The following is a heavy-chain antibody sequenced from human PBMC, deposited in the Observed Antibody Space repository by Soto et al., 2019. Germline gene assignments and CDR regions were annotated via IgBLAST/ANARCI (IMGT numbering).Heavy chain of an antibody. V-gene: IGHV4-34*01. CDR2: INHSGST. J-gene: IGHJ3*02. D-gene: IGHD1-26*01. CDR3: ARTQGLRRHGAMDI. CDR1: NGSFSGYY. Sequence: PSETLSLTCTIYNGSFSGYYWGWLRQPPGKGLEWIGHINHSGSTTYNPSLKSRVTIAVDTSENHFSLRLSSMTAADTAVYYCARTQGLRRHGAMDIWGQGTMVT.